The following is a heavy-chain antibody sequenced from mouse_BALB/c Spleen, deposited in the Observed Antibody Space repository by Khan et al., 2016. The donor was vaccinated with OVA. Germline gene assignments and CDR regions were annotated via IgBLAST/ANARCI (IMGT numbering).Heavy chain of an antibody. D-gene: IGHD1-1*02. J-gene: IGHJ2*01. CDR3: ARTGYGGLGY. CDR2: INPNNGDT. CDR1: GYIFTDYT. V-gene: IGHV1-18*01. Sequence: VQLQQSGPELVKPGASMKISCKASGYIFTDYTMDWVKQSHGKSLEWIGDINPNNGDTFYNQKFKGKATLTVDKSSSTAFMELRSLTSEDTAVXFCARTGYGGLGYWGQGTTLTVSS.